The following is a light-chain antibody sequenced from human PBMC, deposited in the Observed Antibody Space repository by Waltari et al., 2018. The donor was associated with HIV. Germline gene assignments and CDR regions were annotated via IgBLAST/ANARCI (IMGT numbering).Light chain of an antibody. J-gene: IGKJ4*01. CDR1: QSVGNN. CDR3: QQYENWPPLT. Sequence: IVMTQSPSTLSVSPGERATLSCRASQSVGNNLSWYQQKPGQAPRLLIYGASTRATGIPARFSGSGSETEFTLTISSLQSEDFAVYYCQQYENWPPLTFGGGTKVEI. CDR2: GAS. V-gene: IGKV3-15*01.